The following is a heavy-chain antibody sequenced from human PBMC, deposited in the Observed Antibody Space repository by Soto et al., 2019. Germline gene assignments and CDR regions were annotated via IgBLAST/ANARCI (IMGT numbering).Heavy chain of an antibody. V-gene: IGHV3-48*01. D-gene: IGHD3-16*01. CDR3: VGRSNLGKEEAYYYYYMDV. CDR1: GFTFSSYS. J-gene: IGHJ6*03. Sequence: EVQLVESGGGLVQPGGSLRLSCAASGFTFSSYSMNWVRQAPGKGLEWVSYISSSSSTIYYADSVKGRFTISRDNAKNSLYLQMNGLRAEDTAVYYCVGRSNLGKEEAYYYYYMDVWGKGTTVTVSS. CDR2: ISSSSSTI.